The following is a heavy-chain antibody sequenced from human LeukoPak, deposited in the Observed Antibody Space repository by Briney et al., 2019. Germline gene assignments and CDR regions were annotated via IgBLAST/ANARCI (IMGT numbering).Heavy chain of an antibody. V-gene: IGHV3-23*01. J-gene: IGHJ4*02. CDR2: INGNGGNT. D-gene: IGHD4-11*01. Sequence: GGSLRLSCAASGFSVSDYAMTWIRQSPGKGLEWVSGINGNGGNTHYTDSVKGRFTISRDNSKNTLYLQMNSLRAEDTAVYYCAKDRDYSDYYIDYWGQGNLVTVSS. CDR3: AKDRDYSDYYIDY. CDR1: GFSVSDYA.